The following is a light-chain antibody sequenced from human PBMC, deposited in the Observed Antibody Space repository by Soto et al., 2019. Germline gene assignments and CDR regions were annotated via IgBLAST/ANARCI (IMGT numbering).Light chain of an antibody. CDR2: GNS. V-gene: IGLV1-40*01. CDR3: QSYDSSLSHYV. CDR1: SSNIGAGYD. J-gene: IGLJ1*01. Sequence: QYVLTQPPSVSGAPGQRVTISCTGSSSNIGAGYDVHWYQQLPGTAPKLLIYGNSNRPSGVPDRFSGSKSGTSASLAITGLQAEDEADYYCQSYDSSLSHYVFGTGTKVTVL.